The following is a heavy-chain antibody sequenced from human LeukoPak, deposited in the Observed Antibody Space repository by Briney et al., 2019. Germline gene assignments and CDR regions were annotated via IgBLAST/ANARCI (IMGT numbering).Heavy chain of an antibody. CDR2: ISGSGFGT. J-gene: IGHJ4*02. CDR3: AKDRDGYNVDY. V-gene: IGHV3-23*01. D-gene: IGHD5-24*01. Sequence: GGSLRLSCAASGFTFSSYGMSWVRQAPGKGLEWVSAISGSGFGTYYADSVKGRFTISRDNSKNTLYLQMNSLRAEDTAVYYCAKDRDGYNVDYCGQGTLVIVSS. CDR1: GFTFSSYG.